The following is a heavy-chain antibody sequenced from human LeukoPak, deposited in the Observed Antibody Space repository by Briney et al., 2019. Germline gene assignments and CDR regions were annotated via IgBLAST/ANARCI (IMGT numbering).Heavy chain of an antibody. Sequence: GASVTVSCKASGGTFSSYAISWVRQAPGQGLERMGGIIPNFGTANYAQKFQGRVTITADKSTSTAYMELSSLRSEDTAVYYCASSHTPYGSGSYRDYWGQGTLVTVSS. CDR2: IIPNFGTA. V-gene: IGHV1-69*06. J-gene: IGHJ4*02. CDR3: ASSHTPYGSGSYRDY. CDR1: GGTFSSYA. D-gene: IGHD3-10*01.